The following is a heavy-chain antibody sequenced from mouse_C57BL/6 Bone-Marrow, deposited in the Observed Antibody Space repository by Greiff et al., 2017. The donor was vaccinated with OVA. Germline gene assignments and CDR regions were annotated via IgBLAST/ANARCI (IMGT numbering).Heavy chain of an antibody. V-gene: IGHV2-5*01. CDR3: AKNGYSNPHYYAMVY. J-gene: IGHJ4*01. CDR2: IWRGGST. CDR1: GFSLTSYG. Sequence: QVQLKESGPGLVQPSQSLSITCTVSGFSLTSYGVHWVRQSPGKGLEWLGVIWRGGSTDYNAAFMSRLSITKDNSKSQVFFKMNSLQADDTAIYYCAKNGYSNPHYYAMVYWGQGTSVTVSS. D-gene: IGHD2-5*01.